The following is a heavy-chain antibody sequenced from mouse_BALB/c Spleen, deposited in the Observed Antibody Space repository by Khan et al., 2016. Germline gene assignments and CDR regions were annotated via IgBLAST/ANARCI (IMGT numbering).Heavy chain of an antibody. J-gene: IGHJ4*01. D-gene: IGHD2-1*01. CDR3: ANGNYDAMDY. CDR1: GYTFTSYW. Sequence: QVQLQQSGAELAKPGASVKMSCKASGYTFTSYWMHWVKQRPGQGLEWIGYINPSTGYTEYNQKFKDKATLTADKSSSTAYMQLSSLTSEDSAVYYCANGNYDAMDYWGQGTSVTVSS. V-gene: IGHV1-7*01. CDR2: INPSTGYT.